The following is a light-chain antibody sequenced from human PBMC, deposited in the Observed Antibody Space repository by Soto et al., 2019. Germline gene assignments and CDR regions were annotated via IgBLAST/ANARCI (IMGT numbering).Light chain of an antibody. CDR1: SSDVRNYNF. J-gene: IGLJ3*02. V-gene: IGLV2-8*01. Sequence: QSALTQPPSASGSPGQTVTISCTGTSSDVRNYNFISWYQQYPGKAPELMIYEVTKRPSGVPDRFSGSKSVNMASLTVSGLQAEDEADYYCSSYADFNNVLFGGGTKVTVL. CDR2: EVT. CDR3: SSYADFNNVL.